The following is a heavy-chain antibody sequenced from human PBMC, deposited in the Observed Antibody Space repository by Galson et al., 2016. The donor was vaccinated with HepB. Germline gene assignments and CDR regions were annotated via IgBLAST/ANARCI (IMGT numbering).Heavy chain of an antibody. CDR1: GFTFRNYG. D-gene: IGHD2-2*01. J-gene: IGHJ6*04. CDR3: VQGSTAPAV. Sequence: SLRLSCAASGFTFRNYGMTWVRQAPGKGLEAVSSISRSGDSTDYAESVKGRFTLSSDNSTNTLSLQMNSLTADYTAIYYRVQGSTAPAVWGKGTTVTVSS. CDR2: ISRSGDST. V-gene: IGHV3-23*01.